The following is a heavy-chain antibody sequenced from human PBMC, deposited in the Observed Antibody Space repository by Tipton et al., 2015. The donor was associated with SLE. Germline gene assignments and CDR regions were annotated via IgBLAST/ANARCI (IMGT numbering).Heavy chain of an antibody. CDR1: GFTSSNYW. Sequence: GSLRLSCAASGFTSSNYWMTWVRQAPGKGLEWVANIKKDGSQKFYVDSVKGRFTISRDNTKKTLYLQMNSLRAEDTAVYYCARAVADWGWLVVYWGRGTQVTVSS. V-gene: IGHV3-7*01. J-gene: IGHJ4*02. D-gene: IGHD6-19*01. CDR3: ARAVADWGWLVVY. CDR2: IKKDGSQK.